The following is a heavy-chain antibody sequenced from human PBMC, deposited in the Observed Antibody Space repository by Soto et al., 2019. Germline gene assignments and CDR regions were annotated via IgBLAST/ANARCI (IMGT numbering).Heavy chain of an antibody. J-gene: IGHJ6*02. CDR1: GFTFSSYN. Sequence: GGSLRLSCAASGFTFSSYNMNWVRQAPGKGLEWVTVISFDGSNTYYADSVKGRFTISRDNSKNTLYLEMNSLRAEDTAVYYCAREVGTFYYHYGMDVWGQGTTVTVSS. CDR2: ISFDGSNT. CDR3: AREVGTFYYHYGMDV. V-gene: IGHV3-30-3*01. D-gene: IGHD1-26*01.